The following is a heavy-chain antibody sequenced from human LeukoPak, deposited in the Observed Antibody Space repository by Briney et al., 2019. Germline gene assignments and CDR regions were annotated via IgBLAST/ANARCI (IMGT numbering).Heavy chain of an antibody. Sequence: SGTLSLTCAVSVGSISISNGWSWIRPPPGKGLEWICSIYYSGSTYYNPSLKSRVTISVDTSKNQFPLKLSSVTAVDTAVYYCARAYSSSWYFNWFDPWGEGSLVTVSS. CDR2: IYYSGST. CDR3: ARAYSSSWYFNWFDP. CDR1: VGSISISNG. V-gene: IGHV4-4*02. D-gene: IGHD6-13*01. J-gene: IGHJ5*02.